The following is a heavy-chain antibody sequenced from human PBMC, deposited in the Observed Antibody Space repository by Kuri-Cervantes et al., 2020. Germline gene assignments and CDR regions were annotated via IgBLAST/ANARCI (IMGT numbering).Heavy chain of an antibody. Sequence: GESLKISCAASGFTVSSNYMSWVRQAPGKGLEWVSVIYSGGSTYYADSVKGRFTISGDNSKNTLYLQMNSLRAEDTAVYYCARGLYGDYALDYWGQGTLVTVSS. CDR2: IYSGGST. CDR3: ARGLYGDYALDY. J-gene: IGHJ4*02. D-gene: IGHD4-17*01. CDR1: GFTVSSNY. V-gene: IGHV3-66*02.